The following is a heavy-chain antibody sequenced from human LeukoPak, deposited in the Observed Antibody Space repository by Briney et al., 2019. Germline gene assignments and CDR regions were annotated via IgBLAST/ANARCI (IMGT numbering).Heavy chain of an antibody. D-gene: IGHD1-26*01. CDR1: GGSISSGDYY. Sequence: SETLSLTCTVSGGSISSGDYYWSWIRQPPGTGLEWIGYIYYSGSTYYNPSLKSRVTISVDTSKNQFSLKLSSVIAADTAVYYCARGQSGSYYSAEYFQHWGQGTLVTVSS. J-gene: IGHJ1*01. CDR2: IYYSGST. CDR3: ARGQSGSYYSAEYFQH. V-gene: IGHV4-30-4*01.